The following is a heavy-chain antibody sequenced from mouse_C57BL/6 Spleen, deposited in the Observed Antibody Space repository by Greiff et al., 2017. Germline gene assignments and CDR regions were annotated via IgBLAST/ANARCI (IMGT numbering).Heavy chain of an antibody. D-gene: IGHD1-1*01. J-gene: IGHJ4*01. V-gene: IGHV5-6*02. CDR1: GFTFSSYG. Sequence: EVKLVESGGDLVKPGGSLKLSCAASGFTFSSYGMSWVRQTPDKRLEWVATISSGGSYTYYPDSVKGRFTISRDNAKNTLYLQMSSLKSEDTAMYYCARLEHYYGSSGAMDYWGQGTSVTVSS. CDR2: ISSGGSYT. CDR3: ARLEHYYGSSGAMDY.